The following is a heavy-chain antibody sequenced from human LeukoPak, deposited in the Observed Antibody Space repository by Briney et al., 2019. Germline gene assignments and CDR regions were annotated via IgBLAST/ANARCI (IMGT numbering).Heavy chain of an antibody. V-gene: IGHV3-7*05. CDR2: IKQDGSEK. CDR1: GFTFSTYA. J-gene: IGHJ4*02. Sequence: PGRSLRLSCAASGFTFSTYAMHWVRQAPGKGLEWVANIKQDGSEKYYVDSVKGRFTISRDNAKNSLYLQMNSLRAEDTAVYYCARGYYDSSGYYAHNFDYWGQGTLVTVSS. D-gene: IGHD3-22*01. CDR3: ARGYYDSSGYYAHNFDY.